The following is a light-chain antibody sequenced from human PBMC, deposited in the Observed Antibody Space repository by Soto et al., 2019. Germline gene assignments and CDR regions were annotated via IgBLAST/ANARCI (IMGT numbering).Light chain of an antibody. CDR3: QQYDNWPHT. Sequence: EIVLTQSPATLSLSPGERATLSCRASQSVSSYLAWYQQKPGQAPRLLIYDASTRATGMPARFSGSGSGTEFTLTISSLQSEDFAVYYCQQYDNWPHTFGQGTKLEIK. J-gene: IGKJ2*01. V-gene: IGKV3-11*01. CDR1: QSVSSY. CDR2: DAS.